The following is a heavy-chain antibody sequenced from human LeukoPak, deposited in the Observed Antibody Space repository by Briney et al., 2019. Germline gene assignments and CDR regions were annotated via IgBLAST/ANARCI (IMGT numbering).Heavy chain of an antibody. D-gene: IGHD6-13*01. CDR3: ARAKAAAGIDYFDY. CDR1: GASISDYY. CDR2: IYYSGST. Sequence: PSETLSLTCTVSGASISDYYWNWIRQPPGKGLERIWYIYYSGSTNYNPSLKSRVTISVDTSKNQFSLKLSSVTAADTAVHYCARAKAAAGIDYFDYWGQGTLVTVSS. V-gene: IGHV4-59*13. J-gene: IGHJ4*02.